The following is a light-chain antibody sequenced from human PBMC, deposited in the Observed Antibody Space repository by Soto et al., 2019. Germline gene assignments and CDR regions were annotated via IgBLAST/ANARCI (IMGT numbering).Light chain of an antibody. CDR2: DVS. Sequence: QSALTQPASVSASPGQSITISCTGTSSDVGSSNFVSWYQQHPGQAPQLIIYDVSNRPSGVSDRFSGSKSGNTASLTISGLQAEDEAEYYCTSYTSSTPFYVFGTGTKVTVL. CDR3: TSYTSSTPFYV. V-gene: IGLV2-14*03. CDR1: SSDVGSSNF. J-gene: IGLJ1*01.